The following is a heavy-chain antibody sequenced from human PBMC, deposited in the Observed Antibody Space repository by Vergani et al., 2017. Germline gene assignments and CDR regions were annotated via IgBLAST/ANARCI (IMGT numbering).Heavy chain of an antibody. V-gene: IGHV3-15*07. Sequence: VQLVESGGGEVQPGRSLRLSCSAAGFSFRNAWMNWVRRTPGKGLEWVGRIKSTFDRGTTDYAAAVKGRFTISRDDSKNTLFLQMNGLKTEDIGVYYCTTDPRYCGDGSCYWLRDHHYYGMDVWGQGTTVTVSS. CDR2: IKSTFDRGTT. J-gene: IGHJ6*02. CDR1: GFSFRNAW. CDR3: TTDPRYCGDGSCYWLRDHHYYGMDV. D-gene: IGHD2-21*01.